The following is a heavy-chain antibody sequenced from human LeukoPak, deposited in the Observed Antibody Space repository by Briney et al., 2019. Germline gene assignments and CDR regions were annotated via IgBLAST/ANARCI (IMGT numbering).Heavy chain of an antibody. CDR3: ARGYGGKFRSFDY. CDR1: GGSISSSSYY. CDR2: IYYSGST. V-gene: IGHV4-61*05. Sequence: PSETLSLTCTVSGGSISSSSYYWGWIRQPPGKGLEWIGYIYYSGSTNYNPSLKSRVTISVDTSKNQFSLKLSSVTAADTAVYYCARGYGGKFRSFDYWGQGTLVTVSS. J-gene: IGHJ4*02. D-gene: IGHD4-23*01.